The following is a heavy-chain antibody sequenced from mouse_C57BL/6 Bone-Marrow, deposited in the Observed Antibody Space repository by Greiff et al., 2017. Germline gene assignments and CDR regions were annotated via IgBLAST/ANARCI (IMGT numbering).Heavy chain of an antibody. CDR3: TTRDGCSYYFDY. V-gene: IGHV14-4*01. D-gene: IGHD2-3*01. J-gene: IGHJ2*01. CDR1: GFNIKDDY. Sequence: VQLQQSGAELVRPGASVKLSCTASGFNIKDDYMHWVKQRPEQGLEWIGWIDPENGDTEYASKFQGKATITADTSSNTAYLQLSSLTSEDAAVYYSTTRDGCSYYFDYWGQGTTLTVSS. CDR2: IDPENGDT.